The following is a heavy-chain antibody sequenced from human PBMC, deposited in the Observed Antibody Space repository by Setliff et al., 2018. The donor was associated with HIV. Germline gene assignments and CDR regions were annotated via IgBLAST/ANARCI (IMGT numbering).Heavy chain of an antibody. J-gene: IGHJ6*03. V-gene: IGHV3-11*03. CDR1: GFTFSDYY. D-gene: IGHD1-26*01. Sequence: PGGSLRLSCAASGFTFSDYYMTWIRQVPGKGLECLSYISGSGSDINYEDSVKGRFTISRDNSKDTMYLQMNSLRDEDTAQYYCTRNIGSGTYWGSWYYMDVWGKGTTVTVSS. CDR2: ISGSGSDI. CDR3: TRNIGSGTYWGSWYYMDV.